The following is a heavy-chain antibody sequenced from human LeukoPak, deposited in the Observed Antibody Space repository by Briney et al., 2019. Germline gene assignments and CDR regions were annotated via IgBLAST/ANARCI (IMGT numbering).Heavy chain of an antibody. CDR2: MNPNSGNT. D-gene: IGHD1-1*01. CDR1: GYTFTSYD. CDR3: ARGKLERPTLIRERKYYFDY. V-gene: IGHV1-8*03. J-gene: IGHJ4*02. Sequence: GASVKVSCKASGYTFTSYDINWVRQATGQGLEWMGWMNPNSGNTGYAQKFQGRVTITRNTSISTAYMELSSLRSEDTAVYYCARGKLERPTLIRERKYYFDYWGQGTLVTVSS.